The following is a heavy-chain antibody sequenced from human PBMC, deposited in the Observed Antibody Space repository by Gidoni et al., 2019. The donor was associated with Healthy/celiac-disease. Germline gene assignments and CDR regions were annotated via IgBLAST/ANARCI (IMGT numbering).Heavy chain of an antibody. Sequence: QVQLQESGPGLVKPSQTLSLTCTVSVGSISSGGYYWSWLRQHPGKGLEWIGDIYYSGSTYYNPSLKSRVTISVDTSKNQFSLKLSSVTAADTAVYYCARDRRAGTTSYYYYYGMDVWGQGTTVTVSS. V-gene: IGHV4-31*03. D-gene: IGHD1-1*01. CDR2: IYYSGST. J-gene: IGHJ6*02. CDR1: VGSISSGGYY. CDR3: ARDRRAGTTSYYYYYGMDV.